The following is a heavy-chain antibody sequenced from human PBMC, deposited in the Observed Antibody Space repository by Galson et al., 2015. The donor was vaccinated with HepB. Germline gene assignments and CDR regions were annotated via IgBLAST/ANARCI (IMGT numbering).Heavy chain of an antibody. CDR1: GFSFSRYG. J-gene: IGHJ4*01. Sequence: SLRLSCAGSGFSFSRYGIHWVRQAPGKGLEWVAFISYDGKQKYFADSLKGRFTVSRDNSKNTIYLQLNSLRPDDTAVYRCAKEGYIYGNGGPDKWGHGTLVTVSS. CDR2: ISYDGKQK. V-gene: IGHV3-30*18. CDR3: AKEGYIYGNGGPDK. D-gene: IGHD3-16*01.